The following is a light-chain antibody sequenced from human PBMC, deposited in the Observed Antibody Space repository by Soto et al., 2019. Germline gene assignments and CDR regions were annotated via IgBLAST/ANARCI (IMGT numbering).Light chain of an antibody. CDR1: QTIGSW. V-gene: IGKV1-5*01. CDR2: DAS. CDR3: QQYQSYSVM. J-gene: IGKJ1*01. Sequence: DIQMTQSPSTLSASVGDRVTVTCRASQTIGSWLAWYQQKPGSASKLLIFDASSLESGVPSRFSGNGSGTEFTLTILGLQTDDFTSYYCQQYQSYSVMFGLGTKVHIK.